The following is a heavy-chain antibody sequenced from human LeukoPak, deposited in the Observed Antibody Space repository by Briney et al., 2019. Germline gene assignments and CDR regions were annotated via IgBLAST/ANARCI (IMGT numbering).Heavy chain of an antibody. Sequence: ASVKVSCKASGYTFTSYDINWVRQATGQGLEWMGWMNPNSGNTGYAQKFQGRVTMTRNTSISTAYMELSSLRSEDTAVYYCASYGEYKDYFDYWGQGTLVTVSS. CDR1: GYTFTSYD. J-gene: IGHJ4*02. D-gene: IGHD4-17*01. CDR2: MNPNSGNT. CDR3: ASYGEYKDYFDY. V-gene: IGHV1-8*01.